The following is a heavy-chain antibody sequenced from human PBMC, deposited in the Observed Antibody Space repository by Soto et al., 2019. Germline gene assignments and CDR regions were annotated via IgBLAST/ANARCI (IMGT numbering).Heavy chain of an antibody. D-gene: IGHD3-3*01. Sequence: QVQLHESGPGLVKPSETLSLTCVVSDGSISTYDWWTWARQPPGKGLEWIGKMFHSVGADYSPSLKIRVTISADSSKKHFSLRLTAVTAADTAVYYCATGNVDSMLEYWGQGTQVAVSS. V-gene: IGHV4-4*02. J-gene: IGHJ4*02. CDR3: ATGNVDSMLEY. CDR2: MFHSVGA. CDR1: DGSISTYDW.